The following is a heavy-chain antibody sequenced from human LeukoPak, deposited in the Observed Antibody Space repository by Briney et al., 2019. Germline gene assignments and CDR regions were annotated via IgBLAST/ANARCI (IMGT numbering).Heavy chain of an antibody. J-gene: IGHJ6*03. CDR2: IKQDGSEK. D-gene: IGHD6-6*01. CDR3: ARGAARIGYYYYYMDV. V-gene: IGHV3-7*04. CDR1: GFTFSSYW. Sequence: GGSLRLSCAASGFTFSSYWMSWVRQAPGKGLEWVANIKQDGSEKYYVDSVKGRFTISRDNAKNSLYLQMNSLRAEDTAVYYCARGAARIGYYYYYMDVWGKGTTVTVSS.